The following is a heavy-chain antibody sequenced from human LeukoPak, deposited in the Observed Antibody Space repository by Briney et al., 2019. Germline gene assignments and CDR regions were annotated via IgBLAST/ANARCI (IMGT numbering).Heavy chain of an antibody. Sequence: ASVKVSCKASGYTFTSYGISWVRQAPGQGLEWMGWISPYNGNTNYAQKLQGRVTMTTDTSTTTAYMGLRSLRSDDTAVYYCAREMATIVNQFDYWGQGTLVTVSS. CDR3: AREMATIVNQFDY. J-gene: IGHJ4*02. CDR1: GYTFTSYG. D-gene: IGHD5-24*01. CDR2: ISPYNGNT. V-gene: IGHV1-18*01.